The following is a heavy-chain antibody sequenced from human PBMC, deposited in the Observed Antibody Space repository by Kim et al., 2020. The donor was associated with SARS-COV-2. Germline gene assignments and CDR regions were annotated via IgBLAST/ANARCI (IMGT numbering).Heavy chain of an antibody. CDR2: ISGSGGST. J-gene: IGHJ4*02. CDR1: GFTFSSYA. Sequence: GGSLRLSCAASGFTFSSYAMSWVRQAPGKGLEWVSAISGSGGSTYYADSVKGRFTISRDNSKNTLYLQMNSLRAEDTAVYYCAKDRLKGNVVGAFFDYWGQGTLVTVSS. V-gene: IGHV3-23*01. D-gene: IGHD1-26*01. CDR3: AKDRLKGNVVGAFFDY.